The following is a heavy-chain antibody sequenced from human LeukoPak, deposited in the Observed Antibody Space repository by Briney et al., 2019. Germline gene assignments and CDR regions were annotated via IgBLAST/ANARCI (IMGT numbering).Heavy chain of an antibody. CDR3: ATSWGPDTSAFRWGRDGMDV. V-gene: IGHV3-30-3*01. D-gene: IGHD3-16*01. J-gene: IGHJ6*02. CDR2: ISYDGSNK. CDR1: GFTFSSYA. Sequence: GGSLRLSCAASGFTFSSYAMHWVRQAPGKGLEWVAVISYDGSNKYYADSVKGRFTISRDNSKNTQYLQMNSLRAEDTAVYYCATSWGPDTSAFRWGRDGMDVWGQGTTVIVS.